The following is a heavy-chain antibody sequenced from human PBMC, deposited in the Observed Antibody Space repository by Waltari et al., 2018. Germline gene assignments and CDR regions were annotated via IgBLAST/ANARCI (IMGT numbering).Heavy chain of an antibody. CDR1: GFIFITYE. D-gene: IGHD2-21*02. J-gene: IGHJ4*02. Sequence: EVQLVESGGGLEQPRGSLRLSCAASGFIFITYEFIWVLQAPGKGLEWVSYISSNPSDIYYADSVKGRFTISRDNAHNSLYLHMNSLRADDTAVYYCAREAASCGGDCLDYWGQGTLVTVSS. V-gene: IGHV3-48*03. CDR2: ISSNPSDI. CDR3: AREAASCGGDCLDY.